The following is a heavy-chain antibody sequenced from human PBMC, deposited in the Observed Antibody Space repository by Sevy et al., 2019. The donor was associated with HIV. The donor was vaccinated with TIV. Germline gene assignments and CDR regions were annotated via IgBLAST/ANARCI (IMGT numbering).Heavy chain of an antibody. CDR2: IWYDGNDQ. J-gene: IGHJ4*02. CDR3: ARDPRIFGDYLLTYFDY. V-gene: IGHV3-33*01. D-gene: IGHD4-17*01. Sequence: GGSLRLSCIASGFAFSDYGMHWVRQAPGKGLEWVAVIWYDGNDQHYAYSVRGRFTISRDNSKNKLYLQLSSLRAEDTAVYYCARDPRIFGDYLLTYFDYWGQGVLVTVSS. CDR1: GFAFSDYG.